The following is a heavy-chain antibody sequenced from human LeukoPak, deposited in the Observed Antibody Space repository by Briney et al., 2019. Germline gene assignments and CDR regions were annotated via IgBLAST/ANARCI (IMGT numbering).Heavy chain of an antibody. V-gene: IGHV4-34*01. CDR2: INHSGST. J-gene: IGHJ6*03. Sequence: NASETLSLTCAVYGGSFSGYYWSWIRQPPGKGLEWIGEINHSGSTNYNPSLKSRVTISVGTSKNQFSLKLNSVTAADTAVYYCARSPMPKSQYYRYYYYYYMDVWGKGTTVTVSS. D-gene: IGHD2-2*01. CDR1: GGSFSGYY. CDR3: ARSPMPKSQYYRYYYYYYMDV.